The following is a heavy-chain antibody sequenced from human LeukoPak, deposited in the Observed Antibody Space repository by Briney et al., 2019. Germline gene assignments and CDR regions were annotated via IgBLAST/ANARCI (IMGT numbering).Heavy chain of an antibody. Sequence: GGSLQISFKGSGYRFTSYWIGWGRRVPGKGGEWRGIIYPGESDTRYSPSFQGQVTISADKSISTAYLQWSSLKASDTAMYYCARLRTAVAGTPGVGMDVWGQGTTVTVSS. V-gene: IGHV5-51*01. D-gene: IGHD6-19*01. CDR3: ARLRTAVAGTPGVGMDV. J-gene: IGHJ6*02. CDR2: IYPGESDT. CDR1: GYRFTSYW.